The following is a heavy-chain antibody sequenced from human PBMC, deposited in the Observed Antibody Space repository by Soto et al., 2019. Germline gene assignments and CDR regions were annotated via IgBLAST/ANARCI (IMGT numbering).Heavy chain of an antibody. V-gene: IGHV3-23*01. D-gene: IGHD5-12*01. CDR1: SSSSYY. J-gene: IGHJ4*02. Sequence: SSSSYYWGWIRQAPGKGLEWVSAISGSGGSTYYADSVKGRFTISRDNSKNTLYLQMNSLRAEDTAVYYCAKQLRSYYFAYWGQGTLVTVSS. CDR3: AKQLRSYYFAY. CDR2: ISGSGGST.